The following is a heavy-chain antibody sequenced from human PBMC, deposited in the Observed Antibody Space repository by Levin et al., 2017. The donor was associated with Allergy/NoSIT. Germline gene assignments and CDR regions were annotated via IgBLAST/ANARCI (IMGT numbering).Heavy chain of an antibody. CDR3: AREVVAALPDYMDV. V-gene: IGHV4-61*01. CDR2: IYYSGST. J-gene: IGHJ6*03. CDR1: GGSVSSGSYY. Sequence: PSETLSLTCTVSGGSVSSGSYYWSWIRQPPGKGLEWIGYIYYSGSTNYNPSLKSRVTISVDTSKNQFSLKLSSVTAADTAVYYCAREVVAALPDYMDVWGKGTTVTVSS. D-gene: IGHD2-15*01.